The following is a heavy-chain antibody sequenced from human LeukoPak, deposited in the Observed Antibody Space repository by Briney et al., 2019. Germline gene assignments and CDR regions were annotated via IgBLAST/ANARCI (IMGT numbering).Heavy chain of an antibody. CDR3: AKDSSTWGNLAGHFDS. Sequence: PSETLSLTCTVSGGSIVSHYWNWIRQPAGRGLEWIGRFYASGTTNTSPSLKSRVTMSVDTSKNQFSLKLSSATAADTAVYYCAKDSSTWGNLAGHFDSWGQGTLVTVSS. V-gene: IGHV4-4*07. CDR2: FYASGTT. J-gene: IGHJ4*02. CDR1: GGSIVSHY. D-gene: IGHD6-13*01.